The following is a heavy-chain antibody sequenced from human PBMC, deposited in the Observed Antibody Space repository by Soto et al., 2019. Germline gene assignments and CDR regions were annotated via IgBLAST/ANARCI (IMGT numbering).Heavy chain of an antibody. V-gene: IGHV3-33*06. CDR2: IWYDGSNN. CDR1: GFTFSSYG. J-gene: IGHJ4*02. D-gene: IGHD3-9*01. Sequence: PGGSLRLSCAASGFTFSSYGMHWVRQAPGKGLEWVAVIWYDGSNNYYADSVKGRFTISRDNSKNTLYLRMNSLRAEDTAVFYCAKDRAIRPGSDFDYWGQGTQVTVSS. CDR3: AKDRAIRPGSDFDY.